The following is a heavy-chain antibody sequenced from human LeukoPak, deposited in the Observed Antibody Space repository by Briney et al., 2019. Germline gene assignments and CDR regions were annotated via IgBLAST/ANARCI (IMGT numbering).Heavy chain of an antibody. CDR1: GFTFSSYE. D-gene: IGHD3-10*01. CDR2: IRYDGSNK. CDR3: AKHNYGSGSYVNWFDP. Sequence: GGSLRLSCAASGFTFSSYEMNWVRQAPGKGLEWVAFIRYDGSNKYYADSVKGRFTISRDNSKNTLYLQMNSLRAEDTAVYYCAKHNYGSGSYVNWFDPWGQGTLVTVSS. J-gene: IGHJ5*02. V-gene: IGHV3-30*02.